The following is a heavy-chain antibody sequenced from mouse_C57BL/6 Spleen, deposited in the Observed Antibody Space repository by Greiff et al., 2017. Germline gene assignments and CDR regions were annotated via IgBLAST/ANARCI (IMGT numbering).Heavy chain of an antibody. CDR1: GYTFTSYW. CDR3: ASSYYYGSTSYWYFDV. Sequence: QVQLKQPGAELVRPGSSVKLSCKASGYTFTSYWMDWVKQRPGQGLEWIGNIYPSDSETHYNQKFKDKATLTVDKSSSTAYTQLSSLTSEDSAVYYCASSYYYGSTSYWYFDVWGTGTTVTVSS. D-gene: IGHD1-1*01. V-gene: IGHV1-61*01. CDR2: IYPSDSET. J-gene: IGHJ1*03.